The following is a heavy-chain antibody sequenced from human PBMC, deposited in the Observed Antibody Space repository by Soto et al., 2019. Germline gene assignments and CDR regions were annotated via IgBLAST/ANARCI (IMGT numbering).Heavy chain of an antibody. CDR1: GFSFTNAW. J-gene: IGHJ5*02. V-gene: IGHV3-15*01. D-gene: IGHD6-6*01. CDR2: IKTTTDGGTT. Sequence: EVQLVESGGGLVEPGGSLRLSCAASGFSFTNAWMTWVRQAPGKGLEWVGRIKTTTDGGTTDYAAPVKGRFTISIDESKNTLYLQMNSLKTEDTAVYYCTTSGPHRSSSLWCDPWGQGTLVTVSS. CDR3: TTSGPHRSSSLWCDP.